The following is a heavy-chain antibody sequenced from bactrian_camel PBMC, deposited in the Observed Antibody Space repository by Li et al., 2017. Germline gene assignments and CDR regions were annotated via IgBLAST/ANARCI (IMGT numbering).Heavy chain of an antibody. V-gene: IGHV3S55*01. Sequence: HVQLVESGGDSVQAGGSLRLSCVVSGYTYRFNCMGWFRQAPGKDREGVAHIDSDGKWYAESLKGRSTISTDDANNTLDLQIDSLQPEDTAIYFCAAAGASGGYCNINGHAYEYWGQGTQVTVS. CDR3: AAAGASGGYCNINGHAYEY. J-gene: IGHJ4*01. D-gene: IGHD2*01. CDR1: GYTYRFNC. CDR2: IDSDGK.